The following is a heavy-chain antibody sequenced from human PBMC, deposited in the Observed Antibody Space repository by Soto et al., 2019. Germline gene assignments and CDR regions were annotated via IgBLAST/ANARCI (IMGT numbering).Heavy chain of an antibody. J-gene: IGHJ4*02. CDR3: ARAGPAAADY. Sequence: QVQLVESGGGVVQPGRSLRLSCAASGFTFSSYAMHWVRQAPGKGLEWVAVISYDGSNKYYADSVKGRFTISRDNSKNTLYLQMNRLRAEDTAVYYCARAGPAAADYWGQGTLVTVSS. CDR2: ISYDGSNK. V-gene: IGHV3-30-3*01. CDR1: GFTFSSYA. D-gene: IGHD6-25*01.